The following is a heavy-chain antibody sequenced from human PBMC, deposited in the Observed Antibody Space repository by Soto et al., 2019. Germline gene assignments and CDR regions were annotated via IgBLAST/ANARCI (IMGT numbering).Heavy chain of an antibody. Sequence: GGSLRLSCAASGFTFRSYWMHWVCQAPGKGLVWVSRINSDGSTTSNADSVKGRFTISRDNAKNTLFLQMNSLRAEDTAVYYCARSEGYYFDYWGQGTVVTVSS. CDR1: GFTFRSYW. CDR2: INSDGSTT. CDR3: ARSEGYYFDY. J-gene: IGHJ4*02. V-gene: IGHV3-74*01.